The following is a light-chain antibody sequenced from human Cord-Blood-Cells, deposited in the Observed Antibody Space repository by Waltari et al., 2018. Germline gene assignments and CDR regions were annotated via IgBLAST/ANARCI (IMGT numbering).Light chain of an antibody. CDR3: QQYYSTPR. CDR2: WAS. Sequence: DIVMTQSPDSLAVSLGERATINCKSSQSVLYSSNNKNYLAWYQQKPGQPPKLLIYWASTVDAGVPDRFSVSGSGTDFTLTISSLQAEDVAVYYCQQYYSTPRFGPGTKVDIK. CDR1: QSVLYSSNNKNY. V-gene: IGKV4-1*01. J-gene: IGKJ3*01.